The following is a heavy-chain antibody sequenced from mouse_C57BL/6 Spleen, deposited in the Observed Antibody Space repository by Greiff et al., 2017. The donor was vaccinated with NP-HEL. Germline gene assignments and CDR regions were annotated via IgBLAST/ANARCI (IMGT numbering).Heavy chain of an antibody. CDR1: GYAFSSYW. Sequence: QVQLKQSGAELVKPGASVKISCKASGYAFSSYWMNWVKQRPGKGLAWIGQIYPGDGDTNYNGKFKGKATLTADKSSSTAYMQLSSLTSEDSAVYFCARTADYYGSSYEVYWGQGTTLTVSS. V-gene: IGHV1-80*01. CDR2: IYPGDGDT. CDR3: ARTADYYGSSYEVY. J-gene: IGHJ2*01. D-gene: IGHD1-1*01.